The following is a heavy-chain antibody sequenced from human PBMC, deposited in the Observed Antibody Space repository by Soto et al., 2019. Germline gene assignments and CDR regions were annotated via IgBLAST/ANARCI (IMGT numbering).Heavy chain of an antibody. Sequence: SGPTLVNPTQTLTLTCTFSGFSLSTSGMCVSWIRQPPGKALEWLARIDWDDDKYYSTSLKTRLTISKDTSKNQVVLTMTNMDPVDTATYYCARISYDFWSGYQAHDAFDIWGQGTMVTVSS. V-gene: IGHV2-70*11. D-gene: IGHD3-3*01. CDR3: ARISYDFWSGYQAHDAFDI. CDR2: IDWDDDK. CDR1: GFSLSTSGMC. J-gene: IGHJ3*02.